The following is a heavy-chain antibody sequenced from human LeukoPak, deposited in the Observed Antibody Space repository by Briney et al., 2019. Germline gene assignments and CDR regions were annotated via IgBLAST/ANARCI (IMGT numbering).Heavy chain of an antibody. CDR2: IYYSGDT. CDR1: GDSIRGYS. V-gene: IGHV4-59*01. D-gene: IGHD3-10*01. J-gene: IGHJ5*02. CDR3: ARDIRGWFGEAFDP. Sequence: PSETLSLTCTVSGDSIRGYSWSWLRQPPGGGLEWIGYIYYSGDTAYNPSLKSRVTISVDTSKNQFSLKLSSVTAADTAVYYCARDIRGWFGEAFDPWGQGTLVTVSS.